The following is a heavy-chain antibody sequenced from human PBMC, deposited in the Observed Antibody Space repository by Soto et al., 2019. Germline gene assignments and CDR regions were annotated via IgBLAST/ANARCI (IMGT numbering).Heavy chain of an antibody. J-gene: IGHJ6*02. CDR2: INHSGST. CDR3: ARGRYYDFWSGYPLYGMDV. CDR1: GGSFSGYY. Sequence: SETLSLTCAVYGGSFSGYYWSWIRQPPGKGLEWIGEINHSGSTNYNPSLKSRVTISVDTSKNQFSLKLSSVTAADTAVYYCARGRYYDFWSGYPLYGMDVWGQGTTVTVS. V-gene: IGHV4-34*01. D-gene: IGHD3-3*01.